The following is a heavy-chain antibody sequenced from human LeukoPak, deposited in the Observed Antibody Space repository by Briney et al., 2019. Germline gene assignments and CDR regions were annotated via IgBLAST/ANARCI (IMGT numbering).Heavy chain of an antibody. CDR3: AELGITMIGGV. D-gene: IGHD3-10*02. Sequence: GGSLRLSCAASGFPFSSYEMNWVRQAPGKGLEWVSYISNSATTIYYADSVRGRFTLSRDNAKNSLYLQMNSLRAEDTAVYYCAELGITMIGGVWGKGTTVTISS. V-gene: IGHV3-48*03. CDR1: GFPFSSYE. J-gene: IGHJ6*04. CDR2: ISNSATTI.